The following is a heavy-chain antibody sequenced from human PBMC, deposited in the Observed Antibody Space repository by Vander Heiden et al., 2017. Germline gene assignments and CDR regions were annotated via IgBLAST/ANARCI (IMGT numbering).Heavy chain of an antibody. Sequence: QVQPVESGGGLVKPGGSLRLSCAASGFTFSDYYMSWIRQAPGKGLEWVSYISSSGSTIYYADAVKGRFTISRDNAKNSLYLQMNRMRAEDTAVYYFARGRTLLWDAFDIWGQGTMVTVSS. CDR2: ISSSGSTI. CDR3: ARGRTLLWDAFDI. CDR1: GFTFSDYY. J-gene: IGHJ3*02. D-gene: IGHD3-10*01. V-gene: IGHV3-11*01.